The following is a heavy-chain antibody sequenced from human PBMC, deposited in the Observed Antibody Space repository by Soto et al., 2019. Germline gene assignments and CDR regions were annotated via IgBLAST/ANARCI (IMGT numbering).Heavy chain of an antibody. J-gene: IGHJ4*02. D-gene: IGHD2-15*01. CDR3: ATFQTKDRSSCIDY. CDR2: IIPIFGTA. CDR1: GGTFSSYA. Sequence: QVQLVQAGAEVKKPGSSVKVSCKASGGTFSSYAISWVRQAPGQGLEWMGGIIPIFGTANNAQNFQGRVTMTAHKSTSTAYMELSSLRSEDTAMYYCATFQTKDRSSCIDYWGQGTLVTVSS. V-gene: IGHV1-69*06.